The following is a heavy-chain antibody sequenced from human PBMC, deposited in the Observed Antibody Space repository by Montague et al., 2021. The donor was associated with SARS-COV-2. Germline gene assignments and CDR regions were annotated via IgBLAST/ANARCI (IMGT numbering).Heavy chain of an antibody. CDR1: GDSISSGGYF. CDR3: ARSRDWYLGN. CDR2: IHIGGTS. D-gene: IGHD3-9*01. V-gene: IGHV4-39*07. Sequence: SETLSLTCTVSGDSISSGGYFWGWTRQPPGKGLEWIASIHIGGTSYLNPSLKSRVTVSIDSSKNQFSLNATSVTAADTAVYFCARSRDWYLGNWGQGTLATVSS. J-gene: IGHJ4*02.